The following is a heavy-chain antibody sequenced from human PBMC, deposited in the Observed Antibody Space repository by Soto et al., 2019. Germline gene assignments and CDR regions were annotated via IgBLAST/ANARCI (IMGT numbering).Heavy chain of an antibody. Sequence: QVQLVQSGPEVKKPGASAKVSCKASGYTFTNYGISWVRQAPGQGLEWMGWISPYNGDTNYAQKFQGRVTMTTDPSTSTAYMELRSLSSDATAVYYCAPLSGYYHLWGQGTLVTVSS. D-gene: IGHD3-22*01. V-gene: IGHV1-18*01. J-gene: IGHJ4*02. CDR1: GYTFTNYG. CDR3: APLSGYYHL. CDR2: ISPYNGDT.